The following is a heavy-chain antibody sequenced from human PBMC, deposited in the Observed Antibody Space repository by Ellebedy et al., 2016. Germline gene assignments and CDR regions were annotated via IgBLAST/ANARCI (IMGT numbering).Heavy chain of an antibody. CDR2: IYHSGST. CDR3: ARVEGLFPDAFDI. CDR1: GYSISSGYY. D-gene: IGHD2-21*01. V-gene: IGHV4-38-2*02. J-gene: IGHJ3*02. Sequence: SETLSLTXTVSGYSISSGYYWGWIRQPPGKGLEWIGSIYHSGSTYYNPSLKSRVTISVDTSKNQFSLKLSSVTAADTAVYYCARVEGLFPDAFDIWGQGTMVTVSS.